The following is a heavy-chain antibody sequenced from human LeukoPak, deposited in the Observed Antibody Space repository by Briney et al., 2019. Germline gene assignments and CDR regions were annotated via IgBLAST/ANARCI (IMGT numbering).Heavy chain of an antibody. V-gene: IGHV3-23*01. CDR3: AKDRDYGGNSRGIDYFDY. CDR2: ISVRGDRT. J-gene: IGHJ4*02. CDR1: GLSFSDYV. D-gene: IGHD4-23*01. Sequence: PGGSLRLSCAASGLSFSDYVMDWVRQAPGKGLEWVSSISVRGDRTYYPDSVKGRFTISRDNSKHMLYLQMNTLRADDTAIYYCAKDRDYGGNSRGIDYFDYWGQGTLVTVSS.